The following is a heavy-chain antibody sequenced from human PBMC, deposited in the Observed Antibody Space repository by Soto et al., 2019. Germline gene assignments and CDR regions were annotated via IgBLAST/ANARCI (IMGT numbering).Heavy chain of an antibody. D-gene: IGHD3-3*01. V-gene: IGHV4-34*01. CDR2: ISYSGST. CDR1: GGSFSGYY. J-gene: IGHJ4*01. Sequence: PSETLSLTCAVYGGSFSGYYWTWIRQSPGKGLEWIGQISYSGSTNYNPSLKSRVFISIGTSNNQFFLKLRSVTAADTAVYFCAREKDGRFFYFYSRAQRTPVTVSS. CDR3: AREKDGRFFYFYS.